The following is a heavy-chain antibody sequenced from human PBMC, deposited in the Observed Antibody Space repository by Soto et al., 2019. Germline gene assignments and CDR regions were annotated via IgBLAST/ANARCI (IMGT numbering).Heavy chain of an antibody. D-gene: IGHD6-6*01. CDR3: ARAEGYSCSAKDSDFDY. CDR1: GFTFSDYY. J-gene: IGHJ4*02. CDR2: ISSSSSYT. Sequence: QVQLVESGGGLVKPGGSLRLSCAASGFTFSDYYMSWIRQAPGKGLEWVSYISSSSSYTNYADSVKGRFTISRDNAKNSLYLQMNSLRAEDTAVYYCARAEGYSCSAKDSDFDYWGQGTLVTVSS. V-gene: IGHV3-11*06.